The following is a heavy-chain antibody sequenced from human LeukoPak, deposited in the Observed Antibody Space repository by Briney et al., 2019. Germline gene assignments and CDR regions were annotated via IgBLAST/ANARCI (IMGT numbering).Heavy chain of an antibody. CDR1: GGSFSGYY. J-gene: IGHJ4*02. Sequence: SETLSLTCAVYGGSFSGYYWSWIRQPPGKGLEWIGEINHSGSTNYNPSLKSRVTISVDTSKNQFSLKLSSVTAADTAVYYCARIEHRYCSGGSCKRGSFDYWGQGTLVTVSS. V-gene: IGHV4-34*01. CDR3: ARIEHRYCSGGSCKRGSFDY. D-gene: IGHD2-15*01. CDR2: INHSGST.